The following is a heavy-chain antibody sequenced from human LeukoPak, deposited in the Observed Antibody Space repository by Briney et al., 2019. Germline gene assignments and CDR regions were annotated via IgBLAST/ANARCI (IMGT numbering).Heavy chain of an antibody. Sequence: ASVKVSCKASGYPFTAYYMHGVRQAPRQGLEWVGRINLNSGGTKYEQKFQGRVTMTRDTSLSTVCMDLSGLRSDDTAVYYCARGWSSPPINFDNWGQGTLVTVSS. J-gene: IGHJ4*02. CDR3: ARGWSSPPINFDN. V-gene: IGHV1-2*06. CDR1: GYPFTAYY. CDR2: INLNSGGT. D-gene: IGHD3-9*01.